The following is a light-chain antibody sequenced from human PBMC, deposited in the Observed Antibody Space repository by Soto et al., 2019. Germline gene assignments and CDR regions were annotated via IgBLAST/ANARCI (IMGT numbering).Light chain of an antibody. CDR2: DAS. CDR1: ENLRTF. CDR3: QQRSIWPLT. Sequence: EIGMTQSPATLSLSPGERATLSCRATENLRTFLAWYQQKAGQAPRLLIYDASNRAPGIPDRFSGSGSGTDFTLTISNLEPEDSAVYDCQQRSIWPLTFGGGTKVDIK. J-gene: IGKJ4*01. V-gene: IGKV3-11*01.